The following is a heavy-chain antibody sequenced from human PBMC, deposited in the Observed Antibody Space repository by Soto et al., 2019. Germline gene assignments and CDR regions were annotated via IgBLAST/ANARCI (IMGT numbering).Heavy chain of an antibody. V-gene: IGHV4-59*01. CDR1: GGSISGYY. J-gene: IGHJ6*02. D-gene: IGHD2-21*02. Sequence: PSETLSLTCTVSGGSISGYYWSWIRQPPGKGLEWIGYMYNTGSTVYNPSFKSRVTKSVDTSKNQFSLMLISVTAADTAVYYCARDLWGYCGTDCYPLDVWGQGTTVT. CDR3: ARDLWGYCGTDCYPLDV. CDR2: MYNTGST.